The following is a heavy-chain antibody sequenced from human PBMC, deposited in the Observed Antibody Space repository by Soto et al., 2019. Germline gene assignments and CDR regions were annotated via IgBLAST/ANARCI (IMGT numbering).Heavy chain of an antibody. CDR1: GFTVSSNY. CDR3: ARDDGGSYYVADY. V-gene: IGHV3-53*01. J-gene: IGHJ4*02. D-gene: IGHD1-26*01. CDR2: IYSGGST. Sequence: GGSLRLSCAASGFTVSSNYMSWVRQAPGKGLEWVSVIYSGGSTYYADSVKGRFTISRDNSKDTLYLQMNSLRAEDTAVYYCARDDGGSYYVADYWGQGTLVTVSS.